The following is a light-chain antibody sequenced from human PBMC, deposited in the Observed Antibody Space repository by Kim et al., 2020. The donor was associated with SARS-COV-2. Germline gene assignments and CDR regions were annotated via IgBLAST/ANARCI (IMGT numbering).Light chain of an antibody. Sequence: PGESATLSCRASQSVSSSYLAWYQQKPGQAPRLLIYGASSRATGIPDRFSGSGSGTDFTLTISRLEPEVFAVYYCQQYGSSPPLTFGGGTKVDIK. J-gene: IGKJ4*01. CDR3: QQYGSSPPLT. V-gene: IGKV3-20*01. CDR1: QSVSSSY. CDR2: GAS.